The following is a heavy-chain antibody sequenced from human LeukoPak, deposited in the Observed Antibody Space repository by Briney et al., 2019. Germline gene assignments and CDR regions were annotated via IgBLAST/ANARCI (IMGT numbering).Heavy chain of an antibody. CDR1: GFTVSSNY. J-gene: IGHJ4*02. V-gene: IGHV3-20*04. D-gene: IGHD3-22*01. Sequence: GGSLRLSCAASGFTVSSNYMSWVRQAPGKGLEWVSGINWNGGSTGYADSVKGRFTISRDNAKNSLYLQMNSLRAEDTALYYCASPGTYYYDSSGYLYWGQGTLVTVSS. CDR2: INWNGGST. CDR3: ASPGTYYYDSSGYLY.